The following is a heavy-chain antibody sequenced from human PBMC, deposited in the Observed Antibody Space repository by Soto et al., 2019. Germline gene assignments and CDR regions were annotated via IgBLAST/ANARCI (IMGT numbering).Heavy chain of an antibody. J-gene: IGHJ5*02. CDR3: ARRSAAGP. CDR2: INHSGST. D-gene: IGHD6-25*01. V-gene: IGHV4-34*01. Sequence: PSETLSLTCAVYGGSFSGYYWSWIRQPQGKGLEWIGEINHSGSTNYNPSLKSRVTISVDTSKNQFSLKLSSVTAADTAVYYCARRSAAGPWGQGTRVTVS. CDR1: GGSFSGYY.